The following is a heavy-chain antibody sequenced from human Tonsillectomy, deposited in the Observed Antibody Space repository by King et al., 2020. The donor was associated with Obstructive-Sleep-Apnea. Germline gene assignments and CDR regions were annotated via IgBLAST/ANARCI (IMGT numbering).Heavy chain of an antibody. D-gene: IGHD2-8*02. CDR2: IKQDGSEE. V-gene: IGHV3-7*03. Sequence: VQLVEPGGGLVQPGGSLRLSCAASGFTFTIYWMTWVRQAPGKGLEWVANIKQDGSEEDYVDSVKGRFTISRDNAKNSLYLQMNSLRVEDTAVYYCARGLVGSNWGQGTLVTVSS. CDR3: ARGLVGSN. J-gene: IGHJ4*02. CDR1: GFTFTIYW.